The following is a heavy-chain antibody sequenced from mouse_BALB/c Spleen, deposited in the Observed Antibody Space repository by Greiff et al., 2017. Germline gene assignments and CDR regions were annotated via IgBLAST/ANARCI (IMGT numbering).Heavy chain of an antibody. D-gene: IGHD1-1*01. CDR3: TREGYYYGGMDY. CDR1: GFTFSSYT. V-gene: IGHV5-6-4*01. J-gene: IGHJ4*01. CDR2: ISSGGSYT. Sequence: EVKLMESGGGLVKPGGSLKLSCAASGFTFSSYTMSWVRQTPEKRLEWVATISSGGSYTYYPDSVKGRFTISRDNAKNTLYLQMSSLKSEDTAMYYCTREGYYYGGMDYWGQGTSVTVSS.